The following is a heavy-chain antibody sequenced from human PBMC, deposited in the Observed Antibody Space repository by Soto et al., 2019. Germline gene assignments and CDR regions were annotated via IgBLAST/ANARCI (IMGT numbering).Heavy chain of an antibody. D-gene: IGHD3-10*01. CDR1: GYTFTSYG. Sequence: ASVKVSCKASGYTFTSYGVSWVRQAPGQGLEWMGWINAYNGNTNYAQKFQGRVTMTTDASTSTAYMELRSLRSDDTAMYYCARVGAPYSSGWFGGYWGQGTLVTVSS. CDR2: INAYNGNT. V-gene: IGHV1-18*01. CDR3: ARVGAPYSSGWFGGY. J-gene: IGHJ4*02.